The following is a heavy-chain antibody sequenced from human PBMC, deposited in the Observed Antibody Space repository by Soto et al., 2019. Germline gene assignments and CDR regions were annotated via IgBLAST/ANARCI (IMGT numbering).Heavy chain of an antibody. V-gene: IGHV4-39*01. CDR1: GGSISSSSYY. CDR2: IYYSGNT. D-gene: IGHD2-2*03. J-gene: IGHJ4*02. CDR3: ARGGAGPARSGDPPWLLFKAWDY. Sequence: SETLSLTCTVSGGSISSSSYYWGWIRQPPGKGLEWIGSIYYSGNTYYNPSLKSRVTISVDTAKNQFSLKLSSVTAADTAVYYCARGGAGPARSGDPPWLLFKAWDYWGQGTLVTVSS.